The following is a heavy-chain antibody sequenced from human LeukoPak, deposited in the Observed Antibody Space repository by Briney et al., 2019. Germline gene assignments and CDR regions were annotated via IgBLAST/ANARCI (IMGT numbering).Heavy chain of an antibody. V-gene: IGHV3-48*02. J-gene: IGHJ3*02. D-gene: IGHD3-22*01. CDR2: ISGSSGTI. CDR3: ARDLNYDSGGYYGEAFDI. Sequence: GGSLRLSCAASGFTFSTYSMNWVRQAPGKGLEWVSYISGSSGTIYYADSVQGRFTISRDNVKNSLYLQMNSLRDEDTAVYYCARDLNYDSGGYYGEAFDIRGQGTMVTVSS. CDR1: GFTFSTYS.